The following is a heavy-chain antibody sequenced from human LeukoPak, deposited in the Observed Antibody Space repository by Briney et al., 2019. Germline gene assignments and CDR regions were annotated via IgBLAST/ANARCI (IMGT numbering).Heavy chain of an antibody. V-gene: IGHV5-51*01. CDR3: ARHASVGELSAPVDS. CDR2: IYPGDSDT. CDR1: GYSFTTYW. Sequence: GQSLKISCKGPGYSFTTYWIGWVRQMPGKGLEWMGIIYPGDSDTRYSTSFPGQATISAAKSTNTAYLQWSSLKASDTARYYCARHASVGELSAPVDSWGQGALITVSS. J-gene: IGHJ4*02. D-gene: IGHD3-16*02.